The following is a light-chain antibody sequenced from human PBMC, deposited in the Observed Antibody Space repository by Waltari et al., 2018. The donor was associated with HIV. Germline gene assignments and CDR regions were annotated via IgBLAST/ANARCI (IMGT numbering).Light chain of an antibody. V-gene: IGKV3-15*01. CDR3: QQYNNWPGT. CDR1: QSINSN. CDR2: GAS. Sequence: EIVMTQSPATLSVSPGERATLSCRASQSINSNLAWYQQKPAQAPRLLIYGASTRATGIPARFSGSGSGTEFTLTISSLQSQDFAVYYCQQYNNWPGTFGPGTKVDIK. J-gene: IGKJ3*01.